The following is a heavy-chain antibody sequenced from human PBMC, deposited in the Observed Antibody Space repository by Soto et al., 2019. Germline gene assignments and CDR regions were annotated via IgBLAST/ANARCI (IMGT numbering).Heavy chain of an antibody. CDR2: ISSRGDRT. D-gene: IGHD5-18*01. Sequence: PGGSLRLSCAGSGFTFSRYAMNWVRQAPGKGLEWVSIISSRGDRTSYAESVKGRFTISRDDSKNTLFLHMNSLGAEDTVVYYCAKETGYSYGFQPNALDVWGQGTTVTVSS. J-gene: IGHJ6*02. CDR1: GFTFSRYA. CDR3: AKETGYSYGFQPNALDV. V-gene: IGHV3-23*01.